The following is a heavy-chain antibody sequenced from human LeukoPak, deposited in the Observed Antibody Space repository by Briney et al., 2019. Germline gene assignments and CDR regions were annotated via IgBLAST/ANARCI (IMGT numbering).Heavy chain of an antibody. CDR1: GFTFSTYS. CDR3: ARQYYDFWSGKNWFDT. D-gene: IGHD3-3*01. J-gene: IGHJ5*02. V-gene: IGHV3-74*01. Sequence: GGSLRLSCAASGFTFSTYSINWVRQAPGKGLEWVSRINSDGSSTSYADSVKGRFTISRDNAKNTLHLQMNSLRAEDTAVYYCARQYYDFWSGKNWFDTWGQGNLVTVSS. CDR2: INSDGSST.